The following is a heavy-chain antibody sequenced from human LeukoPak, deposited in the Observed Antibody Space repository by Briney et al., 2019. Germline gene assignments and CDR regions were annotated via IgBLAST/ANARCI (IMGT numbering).Heavy chain of an antibody. D-gene: IGHD3-10*01. J-gene: IGHJ4*02. CDR2: IRYDGSTK. CDR3: AKDIRTFYYGSGSPFDY. V-gene: IGHV3-30*02. Sequence: GGSLRLSCAASGFTFSSYGLHWVRQAPGKGLEWVAFIRYDGSTKYYADSVKGRFTISRDNSKNTLYLQMDSLRAEDTAVYFCAKDIRTFYYGSGSPFDYWGQGSLVTVSS. CDR1: GFTFSSYG.